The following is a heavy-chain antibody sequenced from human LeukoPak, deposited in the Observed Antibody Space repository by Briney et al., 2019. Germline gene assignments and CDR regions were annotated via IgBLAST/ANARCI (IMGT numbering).Heavy chain of an antibody. CDR2: ISSSSNYI. V-gene: IGHV3-21*01. CDR3: ARVQSGILTGYIDY. D-gene: IGHD3-9*01. CDR1: GFTFSSYS. Sequence: GGSLRLSCAASGFTFSSYSMNWVRQAPGKGLQWVSSISSSSNYIHYADSVKGRFTISRDNAKNSLYLQMNSLRAEDTAVYYCARVQSGILTGYIDYWGQGTLVTVSS. J-gene: IGHJ4*02.